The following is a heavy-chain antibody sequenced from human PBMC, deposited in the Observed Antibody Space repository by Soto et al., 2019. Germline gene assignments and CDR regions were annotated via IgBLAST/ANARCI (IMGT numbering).Heavy chain of an antibody. CDR2: MNPNSGNT. Sequence: ASVKVSCKASGYTFTSYDINWVRQATGQGLEWMGWMNPNSGNTGYAQKFQGRVTMTRNTTISTAYMELSSLRSEDTAVYYCARVHTLERRPGAGYRRQETLFNVSS. CDR3: ARVHTLERRPGAGY. D-gene: IGHD1-1*01. CDR1: GYTFTSYD. J-gene: IGHJ4*02. V-gene: IGHV1-8*01.